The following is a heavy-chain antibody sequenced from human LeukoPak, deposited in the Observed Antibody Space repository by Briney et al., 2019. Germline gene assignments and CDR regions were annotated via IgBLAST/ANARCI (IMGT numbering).Heavy chain of an antibody. D-gene: IGHD3-22*01. Sequence: LSGGSLRLSCAASGFTFSSYGMHWVRQAPGKGLEWVAFIRYDGSNKYYTDSVKGRFTISRDDSKNTVYLQMNGLRAEDTAVYYCAKDRATYYYDSSGYDYWGQGTLVTVSS. CDR3: AKDRATYYYDSSGYDY. CDR2: IRYDGSNK. CDR1: GFTFSSYG. J-gene: IGHJ4*02. V-gene: IGHV3-30*02.